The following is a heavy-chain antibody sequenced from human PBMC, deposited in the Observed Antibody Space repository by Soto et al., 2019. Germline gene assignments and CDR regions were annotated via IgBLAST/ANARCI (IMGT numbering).Heavy chain of an antibody. CDR3: AKKAPGIIASGPDY. CDR2: TSSDGSNI. V-gene: IGHV3-30*18. J-gene: IGHJ4*02. D-gene: IGHD6-13*01. CDR1: VFTFSSYG. Sequence: PGGSLRLSCASSVFTFSSYGMHWVRQAPGKGLEWVAVTSSDGSNIYYADSVKGRFTISRDNSKNTLYLQMNSLRVEDTAVYYCAKKAPGIIASGPDYWGQGTLVTVSS.